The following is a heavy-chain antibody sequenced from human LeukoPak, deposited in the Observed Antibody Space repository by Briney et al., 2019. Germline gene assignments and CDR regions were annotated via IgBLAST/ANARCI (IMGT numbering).Heavy chain of an antibody. Sequence: GGSLRLSCAATGFTFSSYAMNWVRQAPGKGLEWVAIISYDGSNKYYADSVKGRFTISRDNSKNTLYLQMNSLRAEDTAVYYCARLPIFGVVTPYYYYMDVWGKGTTVTVSS. J-gene: IGHJ6*03. CDR2: ISYDGSNK. V-gene: IGHV3-30-3*01. CDR3: ARLPIFGVVTPYYYYMDV. CDR1: GFTFSSYA. D-gene: IGHD3-3*01.